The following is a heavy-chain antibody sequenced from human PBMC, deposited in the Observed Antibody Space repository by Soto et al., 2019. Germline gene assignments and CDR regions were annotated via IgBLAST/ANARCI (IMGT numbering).Heavy chain of an antibody. Sequence: QVQMVQSGPEVKKPGASVKVSCKTSGYTFTSYGVAWVRQAPGQGLEWMGWISTSKGDTTYAQKFQARLTTXTDTSTSTAYMELRSLRSDDTAVYYCATRSPAFDFWGQGTLVTVSS. V-gene: IGHV1-18*01. CDR3: ATRSPAFDF. CDR1: GYTFTSYG. J-gene: IGHJ4*02. CDR2: ISTSKGDT.